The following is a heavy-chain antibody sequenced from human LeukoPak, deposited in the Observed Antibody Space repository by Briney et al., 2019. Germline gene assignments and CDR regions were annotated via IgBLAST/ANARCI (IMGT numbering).Heavy chain of an antibody. CDR1: GGSLSSYY. Sequence: PSETLSLTCTVSGGSLSSYYWSWIRQPPGKGLEWIGNIYYSGSTNYNPSLKSRVTISVDTSKNQFSLKLSSVTAADTAVYYCARHFGSSWSPQRAFDIWGQGTMVTASS. J-gene: IGHJ3*02. CDR3: ARHFGSSWSPQRAFDI. CDR2: IYYSGST. D-gene: IGHD6-13*01. V-gene: IGHV4-59*08.